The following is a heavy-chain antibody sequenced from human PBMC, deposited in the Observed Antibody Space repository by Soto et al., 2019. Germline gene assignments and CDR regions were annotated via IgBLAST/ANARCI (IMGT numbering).Heavy chain of an antibody. Sequence: EVQLVESGGGLVQPGGSLRLSCAASGFTFSTYWMNWVRQAPGKGLEWVAKIKQDGSEKYYVDSVKGRFTISRDNAKNSLYLELNSLRAEDTALYYCRRWSWRRGSCLYYHDVDVWGQGTTVSVSS. V-gene: IGHV3-7*01. CDR3: RRWSWRRGSCLYYHDVDV. CDR1: GFTFSTYW. CDR2: IKQDGSEK. J-gene: IGHJ6*02. D-gene: IGHD1-26*01.